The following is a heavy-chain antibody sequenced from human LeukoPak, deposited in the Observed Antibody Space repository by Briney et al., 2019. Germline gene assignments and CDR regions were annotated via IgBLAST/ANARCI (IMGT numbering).Heavy chain of an antibody. V-gene: IGHV4-34*01. J-gene: IGHJ2*01. CDR3: ARYLPYWYFDL. Sequence: LEWVGEINHSGSTNYNPSLKSRVTISVDTSKNQFSLKLSSVTAADTAVYYCARYLPYWYFDLWGRGTLVTVSS. CDR2: INHSGST. D-gene: IGHD2/OR15-2a*01.